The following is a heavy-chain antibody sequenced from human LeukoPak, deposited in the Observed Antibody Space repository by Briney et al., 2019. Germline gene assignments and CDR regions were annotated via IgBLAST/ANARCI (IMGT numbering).Heavy chain of an antibody. CDR2: ISSSSSYI. V-gene: IGHV3-21*01. CDR1: GFTFSSYS. J-gene: IGHJ6*03. CDR3: ARLRMVRGVISYQYYYYYMDV. D-gene: IGHD3-10*01. Sequence: PGGSLRLSCAASGFTFSSYSMNWVRQAPGKGLEWVSSISSSSSYIYYADSVKGRFTISRDNAKNSLYLQMNSLRAEDTAVYYCARLRMVRGVISYQYYYYYMDVWGKGTTVTISS.